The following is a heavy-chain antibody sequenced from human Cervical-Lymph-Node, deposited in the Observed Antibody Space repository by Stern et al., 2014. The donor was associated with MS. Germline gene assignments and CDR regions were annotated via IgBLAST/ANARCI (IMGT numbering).Heavy chain of an antibody. CDR1: GYTFNDNY. Sequence: QMQLVQSGAEVKKPGASVKVSCKASGYTFNDNYLHWVRQAPGHGLERMGWIHPNTGCTKCVQTFQGRVTMTRDTSTSTVFMELNRLTSYDTAVYYCARGGYSSSYYRFDPWGQGTLVIVSS. V-gene: IGHV1-2*02. CDR3: ARGGYSSSYYRFDP. J-gene: IGHJ5*02. CDR2: IHPNTGCT. D-gene: IGHD6-13*01.